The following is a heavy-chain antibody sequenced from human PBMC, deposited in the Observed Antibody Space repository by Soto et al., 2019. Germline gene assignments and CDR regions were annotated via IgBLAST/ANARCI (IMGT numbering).Heavy chain of an antibody. J-gene: IGHJ4*02. D-gene: IGHD3-9*01. Sequence: SVKVSCKASGGTFSSYTISWVRQAPGQGLEWMGRIIPILGIANYAQKFQGRVTITADKSTSTAYMELSSLRSEDTAVYYCARDFNDILTGHFDYWGQGTLVTVSS. CDR3: ARDFNDILTGHFDY. CDR1: GGTFSSYT. CDR2: IIPILGIA. V-gene: IGHV1-69*04.